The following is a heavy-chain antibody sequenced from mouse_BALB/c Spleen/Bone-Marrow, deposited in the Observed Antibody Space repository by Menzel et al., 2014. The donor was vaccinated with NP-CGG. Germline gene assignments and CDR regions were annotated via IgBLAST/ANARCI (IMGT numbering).Heavy chain of an antibody. D-gene: IGHD4-1*01. V-gene: IGHV5-17*02. CDR3: TRGGNWDDFDY. CDR2: ISSDSSAV. Sequence: EVMLVEPGGGLVQPGGSRKPSCAASGFTLRSFGMHWVRQAPEKGLEWAAYISSDSSAVYYADTVKGRFTISRDNPKNTLFLQMTSLRSEDTAMYYCTRGGNWDDFDYWGQGTTLTVSS. CDR1: GFTLRSFG. J-gene: IGHJ2*01.